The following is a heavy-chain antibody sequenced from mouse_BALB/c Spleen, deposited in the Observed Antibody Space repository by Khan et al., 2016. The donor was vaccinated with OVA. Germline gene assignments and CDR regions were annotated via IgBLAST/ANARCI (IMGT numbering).Heavy chain of an antibody. CDR1: GYTFTSYW. V-gene: IGHV1S132*01. CDR2: IFPGTGTT. D-gene: IGHD1-1*02. J-gene: IGHJ3*01. CDR3: ARGYVGNYEFVY. Sequence: QVQLQQSGAELVKPGASVKLSCKTSGYTFTSYWIQWVKQRPGQGLGWIGQIFPGTGTTYYNENFKGKATLTVDTSSSTAYMQLSSLTSEDSAVYCCARGYVGNYEFVYWGQGTLVTVSP.